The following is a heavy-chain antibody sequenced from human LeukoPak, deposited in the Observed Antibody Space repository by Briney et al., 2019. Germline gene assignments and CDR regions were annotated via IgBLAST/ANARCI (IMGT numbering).Heavy chain of an antibody. CDR1: GYSFTSYW. V-gene: IGHV5-51*01. CDR3: ARLEKLYCSSTSCYGNYYYYMDV. J-gene: IGHJ6*03. Sequence: GESLNSSCKASGYSFTSYWIGWVRQMPGKGLEWMGIIYPGDSDTRSSPSFQGQVTISADKSISTSYLQWSSLKASDTAMYYCARLEKLYCSSTSCYGNYYYYMDVWGKGTTVTVSS. CDR2: IYPGDSDT. D-gene: IGHD2-2*01.